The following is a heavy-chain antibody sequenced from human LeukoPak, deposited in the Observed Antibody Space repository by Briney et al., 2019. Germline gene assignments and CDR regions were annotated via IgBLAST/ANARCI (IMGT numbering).Heavy chain of an antibody. CDR3: AELGITMIGGV. CDR1: GFILSTSE. D-gene: IGHD3-10*02. CDR2: ITSSDSTT. Sequence: GGSLRLSCVASGFILSTSEMNWVRQAPGKGLEWLSYITSSDSTTHYEDSVKGRFTISRDDAQNSLYLQMNSLRAEDTAVYYCAELGITMIGGVWGKGTTVTISS. J-gene: IGHJ6*04. V-gene: IGHV3-48*03.